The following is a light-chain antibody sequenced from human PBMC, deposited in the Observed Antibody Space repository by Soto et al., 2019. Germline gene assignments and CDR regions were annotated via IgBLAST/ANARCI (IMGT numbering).Light chain of an antibody. V-gene: IGKV1-5*03. Sequence: DIQMTQSPHTLSASVGDRVTITCRASQSISSWLAWYQQKPGKAPKLLIYKASSLESGVPSRFSGSGSGAEFTLTISSLQPDDFATYYCQQYNSCPGTFSQGTKVEIK. J-gene: IGKJ1*01. CDR1: QSISSW. CDR2: KAS. CDR3: QQYNSCPGT.